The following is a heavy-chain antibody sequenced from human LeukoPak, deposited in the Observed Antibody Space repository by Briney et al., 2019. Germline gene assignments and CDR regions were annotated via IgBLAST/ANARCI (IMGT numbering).Heavy chain of an antibody. D-gene: IGHD6-19*01. CDR2: INPNSGGT. Sequence: ASVKVSCKTSGYTFTDSYIHWLRQAPGQGLEWMGWINPNSGGTDYAQKFQGRVTMTRDTSISTAYMELSRLTSDDTAVYYCGRSSWLVLSFDYWGQGTLVTVSS. V-gene: IGHV1-2*02. J-gene: IGHJ4*02. CDR3: GRSSWLVLSFDY. CDR1: GYTFTDSY.